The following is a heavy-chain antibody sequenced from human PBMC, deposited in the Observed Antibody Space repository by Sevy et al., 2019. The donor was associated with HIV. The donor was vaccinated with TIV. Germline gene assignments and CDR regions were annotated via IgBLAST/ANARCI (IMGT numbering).Heavy chain of an antibody. CDR2: INVKSGET. Sequence: ASVKVSCKASGYTLTCHEINWVRQAPGQGLEWMGWINVKSGETGYAQKFQGRVTMTRDTSITTAYMELSSLRSDDTAVYFCARDEQRPYYYGSGNMGYWGQGTLVTVSS. D-gene: IGHD3-10*01. J-gene: IGHJ4*02. V-gene: IGHV1-8*01. CDR1: GYTLTCHE. CDR3: ARDEQRPYYYGSGNMGY.